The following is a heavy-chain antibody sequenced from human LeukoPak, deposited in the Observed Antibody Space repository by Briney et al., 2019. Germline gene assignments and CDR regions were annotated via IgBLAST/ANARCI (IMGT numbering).Heavy chain of an antibody. Sequence: GSLRLSCAASGFTFSSYSMNWVRQAPGKGLEWVSSISSSSYIYYADSVKGRFTISRDNAKNSLYLHMNSLRAEDTAVYYCARDLSGFAFDYWGQGTLVTVSS. D-gene: IGHD3-10*01. CDR2: ISSSSYI. CDR3: ARDLSGFAFDY. V-gene: IGHV3-21*01. CDR1: GFTFSSYS. J-gene: IGHJ4*02.